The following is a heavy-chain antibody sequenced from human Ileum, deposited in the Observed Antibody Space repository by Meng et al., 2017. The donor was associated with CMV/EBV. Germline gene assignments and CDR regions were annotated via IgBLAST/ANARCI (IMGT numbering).Heavy chain of an antibody. J-gene: IGHJ4*02. CDR2: ISFDGSNK. D-gene: IGHD3-3*01. Sequence: GGSLRLSCAASGFTFSSYTMNWVRQPPGKGLEWVAVISFDGSNKYYADSVKGRFTISRDNSKNTLYLQMNSLRPEDTAVYYCAKSLTPHDDFWSGFDYWGQGTLVTVSS. CDR3: AKSLTPHDDFWSGFDY. CDR1: GFTFSSYT. V-gene: IGHV3-30-3*02.